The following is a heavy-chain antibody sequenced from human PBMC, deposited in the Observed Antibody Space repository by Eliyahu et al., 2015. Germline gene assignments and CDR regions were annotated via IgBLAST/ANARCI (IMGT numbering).Heavy chain of an antibody. CDR3: ARKGLELQYDAFDI. D-gene: IGHD1-7*01. J-gene: IGHJ3*02. V-gene: IGHV3-9*01. Sequence: EVQLVESGGGLVQPGRSLXLXXAAXGFXXXDYAMHWVRQAPGKGLEWVSGISWNSGSIGYADSVKGRFTISRDNAKNSLYLQMNSLRAEDTALYYCARKGLELQYDAFDIWGQGTMVTVSS. CDR1: GFXXXDYA. CDR2: ISWNSGSI.